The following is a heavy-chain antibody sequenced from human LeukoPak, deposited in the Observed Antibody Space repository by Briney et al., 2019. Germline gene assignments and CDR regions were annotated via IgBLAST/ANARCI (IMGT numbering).Heavy chain of an antibody. CDR1: GFTISNNY. Sequence: GGSLRLSCAASGFTISNNYMNWVRQAPGKGPEWVSVIYDGGITYYADSVKGRFTISRDDSKNTLHLQMNSLRVDDTAVYYCARDRDYSGSGSPDSWGQRTLVTVSS. CDR3: ARDRDYSGSGSPDS. D-gene: IGHD3-10*01. J-gene: IGHJ4*02. V-gene: IGHV3-66*01. CDR2: IYDGGIT.